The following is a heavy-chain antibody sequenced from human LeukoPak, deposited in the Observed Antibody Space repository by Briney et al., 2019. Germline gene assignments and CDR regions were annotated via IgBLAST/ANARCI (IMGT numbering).Heavy chain of an antibody. CDR1: GFTFDDYG. CDR3: ARAGDSSGYYLDGAFDI. Sequence: GGSLRLSCAASGFTFDDYGISWVCHAPGKGLEWVSGINWNGGSTGYADSVKGRFTISRDNAKNSLYLQMNSLRAEDTALYYCARAGDSSGYYLDGAFDIWGQGTMVTVSS. V-gene: IGHV3-20*04. CDR2: INWNGGST. J-gene: IGHJ3*02. D-gene: IGHD3-22*01.